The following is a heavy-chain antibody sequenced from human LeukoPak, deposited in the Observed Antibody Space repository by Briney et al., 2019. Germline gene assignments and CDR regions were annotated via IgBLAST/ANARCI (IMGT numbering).Heavy chain of an antibody. CDR3: AREKFGAGYSYGYYYYGMDV. J-gene: IGHJ6*02. CDR1: GGSISSGDYC. D-gene: IGHD5-18*01. V-gene: IGHV4-30-4*01. CDR2: IYYSGST. Sequence: PSETLSLTCTVSGGSISSGDYCWSWIRQPPGKGLEWIGYIYYSGSTYYNPSLKSRVTISVDTSKNQFSLKLSSVTAADTAVYYCAREKFGAGYSYGYYYYGMDVWGQGTTVTVSS.